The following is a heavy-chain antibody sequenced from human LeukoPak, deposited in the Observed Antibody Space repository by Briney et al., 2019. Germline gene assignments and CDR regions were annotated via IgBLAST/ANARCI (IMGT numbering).Heavy chain of an antibody. CDR2: ISGSGGST. CDR3: AKVQWLYDAFDI. J-gene: IGHJ3*02. V-gene: IGHV3-23*01. D-gene: IGHD6-19*01. Sequence: GGSLRLSCAASGFTFSSYAMSWVRQAPGKGLEWVSAISGSGGSTYYAGSVKGRFTISRDNSKNTLYLQMNSLRAEDTAVYYCAKVQWLYDAFDIWGQGTMVTVSS. CDR1: GFTFSSYA.